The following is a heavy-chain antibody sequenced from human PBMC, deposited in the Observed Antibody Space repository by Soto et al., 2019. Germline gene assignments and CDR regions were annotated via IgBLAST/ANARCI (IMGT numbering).Heavy chain of an antibody. D-gene: IGHD3-3*01. Sequence: PGGSLRLSCAASGFTFRRYWMHWVRQASGKGLVWVSRINGDGSSTSYADSVKGRFTVSRDNAKNSLYLQMNSLRDEDTAVYYCARESRFLEWLSLNWFDPWGQGTLVTVSS. V-gene: IGHV3-74*01. CDR2: INGDGSST. J-gene: IGHJ5*02. CDR3: ARESRFLEWLSLNWFDP. CDR1: GFTFRRYW.